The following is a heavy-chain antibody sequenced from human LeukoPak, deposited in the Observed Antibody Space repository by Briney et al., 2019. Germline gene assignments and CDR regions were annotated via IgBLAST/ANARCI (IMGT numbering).Heavy chain of an antibody. V-gene: IGHV4-30-2*01. J-gene: IGHJ6*03. CDR3: ARVKGFGYGDYYYMDV. CDR2: IYHSGST. CDR1: GGSISSGGFY. Sequence: SETLSLTCTVSGGSISSGGFYWSWIRQTPGKGLGWIGYIYHSGSTHYNPSLKSRVTISVDRSKNQFSLKLSSVTAADTAVYYCARVKGFGYGDYYYMDVWGKGTTVTVSS. D-gene: IGHD3-10*01.